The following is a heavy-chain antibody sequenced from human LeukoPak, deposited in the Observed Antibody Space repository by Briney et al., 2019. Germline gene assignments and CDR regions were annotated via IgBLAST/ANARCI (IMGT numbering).Heavy chain of an antibody. CDR2: IYSGGST. Sequence: PGGSLRLSCAASGFTVSGNYMTWVRQAPGKGLEWVSVIYSGGSTYYADSVKGRFIISRDNSKNTLYPQMNSLRAEDTAVYYCATQWGVYCSGGACSYTGAFDIWGQGTMVTVSS. CDR1: GFTVSGNY. D-gene: IGHD2-15*01. CDR3: ATQWGVYCSGGACSYTGAFDI. J-gene: IGHJ3*02. V-gene: IGHV3-66*01.